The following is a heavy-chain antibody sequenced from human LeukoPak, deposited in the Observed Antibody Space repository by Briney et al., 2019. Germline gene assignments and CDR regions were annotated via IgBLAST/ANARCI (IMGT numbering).Heavy chain of an antibody. V-gene: IGHV4-34*01. D-gene: IGHD5-12*01. CDR1: GGSFSGYY. CDR2: INHSGST. CDR3: ARRGDDLGYYHGMDV. J-gene: IGHJ6*02. Sequence: SETLSLTCAVYGGSFSGYYWSWIRQPPGKGLEWIGEINHSGSTNYNPSLKSRVTISVDTSKNQFSLKLSSVTTADTAVYYCARRGDDLGYYHGMDVWGQGTTVTVSS.